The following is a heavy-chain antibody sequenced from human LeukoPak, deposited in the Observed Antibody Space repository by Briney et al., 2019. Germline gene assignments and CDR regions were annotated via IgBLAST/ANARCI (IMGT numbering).Heavy chain of an antibody. CDR2: ISSSSSYI. J-gene: IGHJ6*02. V-gene: IGHV3-21*01. CDR3: ARDKYNWNDVPMDV. D-gene: IGHD1-1*01. Sequence: GGSLRLSCGASGFTFSSYSMNWVRQAPGTGLEWVSSISSSSSYIYYADSVKGRFTISRDNAKNSLYLQMNSLRAEDTAVYYCARDKYNWNDVPMDVWGQGTTVTVSS. CDR1: GFTFSSYS.